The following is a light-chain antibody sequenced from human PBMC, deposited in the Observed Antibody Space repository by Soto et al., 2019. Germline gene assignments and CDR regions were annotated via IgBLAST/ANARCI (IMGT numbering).Light chain of an antibody. CDR3: QSYDSSLSGVV. V-gene: IGLV1-40*01. CDR2: GNN. J-gene: IGLJ2*01. CDR1: SSNIGAGYD. Sequence: QSVLTQPPSVSGAPGQRVTISCTGSSSNIGAGYDIHWYQQVPGTAPKLLIYGNNNRPSGVPDRFSGSKSGTSASLAITGLQAEDEADYYCQSYDSSLSGVVFGGGTKVTV.